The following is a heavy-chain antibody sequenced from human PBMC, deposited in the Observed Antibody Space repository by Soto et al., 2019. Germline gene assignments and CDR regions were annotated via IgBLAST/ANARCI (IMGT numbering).Heavy chain of an antibody. CDR2: IYYSGST. CDR1: GGSISSYY. Sequence: SETLSLTCTVSGGSISSYYWSWIRQPPGKGLEWIGYIYYSGSTNYNPSLKSRVTISVDTSKNQFSLKLSSVTAADTAVYYCARDLRDFWSGYLDYWGQGTLVTVSS. J-gene: IGHJ4*02. V-gene: IGHV4-59*01. CDR3: ARDLRDFWSGYLDY. D-gene: IGHD3-3*01.